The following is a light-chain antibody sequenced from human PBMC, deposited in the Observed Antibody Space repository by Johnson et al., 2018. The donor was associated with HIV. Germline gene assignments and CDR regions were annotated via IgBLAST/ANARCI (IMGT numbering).Light chain of an antibody. V-gene: IGLV1-51*02. CDR3: GTWDSSLAWV. J-gene: IGLJ1*01. CDR1: SSNIGNNY. CDR2: ENN. Sequence: QSVLTQPPSVSAAPGQKVTISCSGSSSNIGNNYVSWYRQLPGTAPQLLIYENNKRPSGIPDRFSGSKSATSATLGITGRWPEDEGDYDCGTWDSSLAWVFGTGTTVPVL.